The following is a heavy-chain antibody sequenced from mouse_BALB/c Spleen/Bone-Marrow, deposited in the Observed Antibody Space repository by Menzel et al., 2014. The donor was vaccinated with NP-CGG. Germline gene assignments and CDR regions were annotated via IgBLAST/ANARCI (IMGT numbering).Heavy chain of an antibody. CDR3: TRGYYYGSSYVFDY. CDR2: IRLKSNNYAT. Sequence: EVMLVESGGGLVQPGGSMKLSCVASGFTFSNYWMNWVRQSPEKGLEWVAEIRLKSNNYATHYAESVKGRFTISRDDSKSSVYLQMNNLRAEDTGIYYCTRGYYYGSSYVFDYWGRGTTLTVSS. J-gene: IGHJ2*01. CDR1: GFTFSNYW. V-gene: IGHV6-6*02. D-gene: IGHD1-1*01.